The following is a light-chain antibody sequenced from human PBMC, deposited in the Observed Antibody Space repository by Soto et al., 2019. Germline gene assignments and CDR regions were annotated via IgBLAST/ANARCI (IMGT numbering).Light chain of an antibody. CDR1: QSISSW. Sequence: DIRMTQSPSTLSASVGDRVTITCRASQSISSWLAWYQQKPGKAPKLLIYKAASLESGVPSRFSGSGSGTEFTLTISSLQPDDFATYYCQQYNNYSTFGQGTKVDIK. CDR3: QQYNNYST. CDR2: KAA. V-gene: IGKV1-5*03. J-gene: IGKJ1*01.